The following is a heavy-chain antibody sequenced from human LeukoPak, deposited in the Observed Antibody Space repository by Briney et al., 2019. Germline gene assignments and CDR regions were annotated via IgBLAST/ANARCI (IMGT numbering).Heavy chain of an antibody. J-gene: IGHJ4*02. D-gene: IGHD3-10*01. V-gene: IGHV3-23*01. Sequence: PGGSLRLSCAASGFTFSSYAMSWVRQAPGEGLGWGSALSGSGGNTYYADSVKGRITISRDNSKHTLYLQMNSLRAEDTAVYYCAKEPGEGAGSYYNYWGQGTLVTVSS. CDR3: AKEPGEGAGSYYNY. CDR2: LSGSGGNT. CDR1: GFTFSSYA.